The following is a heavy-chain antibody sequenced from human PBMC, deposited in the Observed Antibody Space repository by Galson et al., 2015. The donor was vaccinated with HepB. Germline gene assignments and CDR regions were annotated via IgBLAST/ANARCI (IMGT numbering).Heavy chain of an antibody. D-gene: IGHD6-19*01. J-gene: IGHJ5*02. CDR2: INPSDSDT. V-gene: IGHV5-51*01. Sequence: QSGAEVKKPGESLKISCQGYGYSFASYWVAWVRQMPGKGLEWMGIINPSDSDTRYNPSFQGQVIISADKSINTAYLQWSSLKASDTAMYYCARQWLPDHWGQGTLVTVSS. CDR3: ARQWLPDH. CDR1: GYSFASYW.